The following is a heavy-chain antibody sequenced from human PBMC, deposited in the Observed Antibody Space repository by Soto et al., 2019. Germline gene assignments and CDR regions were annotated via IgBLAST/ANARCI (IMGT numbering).Heavy chain of an antibody. CDR2: INHSGST. V-gene: IGHV4-34*01. J-gene: IGHJ4*02. D-gene: IGHD2-8*01. CDR3: ARGPPMRVSRYFDY. Sequence: PSETLSLTCAVYGGSFSGYYWSWIRQPPGKGLEWIGEINHSGSTNYNPSLKSRVTISVDTSKNQFSLKLSSVTAADTAVYYCARGPPMRVSRYFDYWGQGTLVTVSS. CDR1: GGSFSGYY.